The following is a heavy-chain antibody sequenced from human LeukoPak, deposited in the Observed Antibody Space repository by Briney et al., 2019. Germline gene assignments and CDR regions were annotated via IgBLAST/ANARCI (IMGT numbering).Heavy chain of an antibody. D-gene: IGHD4-11*01. V-gene: IGHV3-23*01. Sequence: GGSLRLSCAASGFTFSSYAMSWVRQAPGKGLEWVSGLSASGGLTYYADSVKGRFTIFRDNSKNTLYLQMNSLRADDTAVYYCAKGGSSYSEMDYWGQGTLVTVSS. CDR1: GFTFSSYA. CDR2: LSASGGLT. J-gene: IGHJ4*02. CDR3: AKGGSSYSEMDY.